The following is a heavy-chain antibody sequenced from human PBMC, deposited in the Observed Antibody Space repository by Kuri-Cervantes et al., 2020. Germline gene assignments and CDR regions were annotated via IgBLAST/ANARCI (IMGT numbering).Heavy chain of an antibody. D-gene: IGHD3-16*01. J-gene: IGHJ4*02. CDR1: GFTVSSNY. CDR2: IYSGGST. V-gene: IGHV3-66*01. CDR3: ARVLGGIDY. Sequence: GESLKISCAASGFTVSSNYMSWVRQAPGKGLEWVSVIYSGGSTYYADSVKGRFTISRDNSKNTLYLQMNSRRAEDTAVYYCARVLGGIDYWGQGTLVTVSS.